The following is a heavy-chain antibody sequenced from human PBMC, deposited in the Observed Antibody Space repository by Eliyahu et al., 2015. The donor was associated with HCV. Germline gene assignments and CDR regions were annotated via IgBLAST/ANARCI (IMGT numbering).Heavy chain of an antibody. V-gene: IGHV1-46*01. D-gene: IGHD2-15*01. Sequence: QVELVQSGAEVKHPGASVKVSCEASGYTISNNHMHWVRQAPGHGLEWMGVVDPSGNWAGYAQKFQGRVTIFRDTSTSTVYMELSSLTSEDTAVYYCVREAAQAAKYFDRWGQGTLVTVSS. CDR1: GYTISNNH. J-gene: IGHJ4*02. CDR3: VREAAQAAKYFDR. CDR2: VDPSGNWA.